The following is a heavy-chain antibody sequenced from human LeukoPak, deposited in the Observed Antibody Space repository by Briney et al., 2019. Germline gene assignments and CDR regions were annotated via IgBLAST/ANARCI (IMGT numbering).Heavy chain of an antibody. D-gene: IGHD2-2*01. J-gene: IGHJ4*02. CDR1: GFTFSSYG. Sequence: GGSLRLCCAASGFTFSSYGMHWVRQAPGKGLEWVAVISYDGSNKYYADSVKGRFTISRDNSKNTPYLQMNSLRAEDTAVYYCAKERIVVVPAALDYWGQGTLVTVSS. V-gene: IGHV3-30*18. CDR2: ISYDGSNK. CDR3: AKERIVVVPAALDY.